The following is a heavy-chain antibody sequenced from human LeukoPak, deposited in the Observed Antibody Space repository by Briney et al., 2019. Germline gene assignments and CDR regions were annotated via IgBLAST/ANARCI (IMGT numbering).Heavy chain of an antibody. CDR1: GFTFSSYS. D-gene: IGHD3-10*01. CDR3: ARVANYYGSGSYLSQLFDY. CDR2: ISSSSSTI. V-gene: IGHV3-48*01. J-gene: IGHJ4*02. Sequence: PGGSLRLSCAASGFTFSSYSMNWVRQAPGKGLEWVSYISSSSSTIYYADSVKGRFTISRDNAKNSLYLQMNSLRAEDTAVYYCARVANYYGSGSYLSQLFDYWGQGTLVTVSS.